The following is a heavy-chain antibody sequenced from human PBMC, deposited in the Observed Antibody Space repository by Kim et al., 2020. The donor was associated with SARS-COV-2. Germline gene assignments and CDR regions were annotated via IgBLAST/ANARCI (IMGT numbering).Heavy chain of an antibody. V-gene: IGHV3-23*01. J-gene: IGHJ4*02. D-gene: IGHD1-26*01. CDR3: AKIIVGAIDY. Sequence: TYYADSVKGRFTISRDNSKNTLYLQMNSLRAEDTAVYYCAKIIVGAIDYWGQGTLVTVSS. CDR2: T.